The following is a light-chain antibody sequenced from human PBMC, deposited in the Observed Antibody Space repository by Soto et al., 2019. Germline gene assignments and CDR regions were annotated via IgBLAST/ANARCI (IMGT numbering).Light chain of an antibody. Sequence: QLVLTQSPSASASLGASVKLTCTLSSGHSSYAIAWHQQQPEKGPRYLMKLNSDGSHTKGDGIPDRFSGSSSGAERHLTISSLQSEDEADYYCQTWGTGIVVLGGGTKLTVL. CDR2: LNSDGSH. J-gene: IGLJ2*01. CDR1: SGHSSYA. V-gene: IGLV4-69*01. CDR3: QTWGTGIVV.